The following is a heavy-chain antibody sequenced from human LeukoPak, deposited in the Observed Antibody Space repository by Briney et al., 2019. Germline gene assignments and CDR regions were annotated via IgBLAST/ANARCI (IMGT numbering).Heavy chain of an antibody. V-gene: IGHV3-74*01. CDR1: GFTFSSYW. D-gene: IGHD3-22*01. J-gene: IGHJ4*02. Sequence: QPGGPLRLSCAASGFTFSSYWMHWVRQAPGKGLVWVSRINSDGSSTSYADSVKGRFTISRDNAKNTLYLQMNSLRAEDTAVYYCARVEGSGYLQYLNWGQGTLVTVSS. CDR2: INSDGSST. CDR3: ARVEGSGYLQYLN.